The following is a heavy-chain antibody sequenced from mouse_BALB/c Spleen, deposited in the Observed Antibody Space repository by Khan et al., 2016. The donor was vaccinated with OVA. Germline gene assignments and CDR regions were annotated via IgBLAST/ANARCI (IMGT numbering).Heavy chain of an antibody. J-gene: IGHJ4*01. V-gene: IGHV3-2*02. Sequence: EVQLQESGPGLVNPSQSLSLTCTVTGYSITSDYAWNWIRQFPGHKLEWMGYINYSGSTNYNPALKSRISITRDTSKNQFFLQLHSETTEDTATYYCSRDGSRYNYAMDYWGQGTSGTVSS. CDR1: GYSITSDYA. D-gene: IGHD2-3*01. CDR2: INYSGST. CDR3: SRDGSRYNYAMDY.